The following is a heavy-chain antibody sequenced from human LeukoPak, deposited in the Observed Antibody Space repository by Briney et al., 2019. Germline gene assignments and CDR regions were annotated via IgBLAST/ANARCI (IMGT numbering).Heavy chain of an antibody. V-gene: IGHV4-34*01. CDR1: GGSFSGYY. J-gene: IGHJ4*02. D-gene: IGHD3-10*01. CDR3: AREPTSGYDY. Sequence: PSETLSLTCAVSGGSFSGYYWSWIRQPPGKGLEWIGEINHSGSTNYNPSLKSRVTISVDTSKTQFSLKLSSVTAADTAVYYCAREPTSGYDYWGQGTLVTVSS. CDR2: INHSGST.